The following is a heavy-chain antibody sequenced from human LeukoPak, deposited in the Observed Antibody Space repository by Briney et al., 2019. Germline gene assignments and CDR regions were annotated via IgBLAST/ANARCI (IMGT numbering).Heavy chain of an antibody. V-gene: IGHV1-46*01. D-gene: IGHD2-15*01. Sequence: GASVKVSCKASGYTFTSYYMHWVRQAPGQGLEWMGIINPSGGSTSYAQKFQGRVTMTRDTSTSTVYMELSSLRSEDTAMYYCARGSAVVVAATSGYSYGLDYWGQGTLVTVSS. CDR1: GYTFTSYY. CDR2: INPSGGST. CDR3: ARGSAVVVAATSGYSYGLDY. J-gene: IGHJ4*02.